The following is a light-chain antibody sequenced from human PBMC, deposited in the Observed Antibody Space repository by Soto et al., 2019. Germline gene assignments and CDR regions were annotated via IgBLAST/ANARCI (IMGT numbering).Light chain of an antibody. CDR3: QKYDSARWT. CDR2: AAS. V-gene: IGKV1-27*01. J-gene: IGKJ1*01. Sequence: DIQMTQSPSSLSASVGDRVTITCRVSQSISSYLNWYQQKPGKAPKLLIYAASSLQSGVPSRFSGSGSGTDFTLTISSLQPEDVATYYCQKYDSARWTFGQGTKVDIK. CDR1: QSISSY.